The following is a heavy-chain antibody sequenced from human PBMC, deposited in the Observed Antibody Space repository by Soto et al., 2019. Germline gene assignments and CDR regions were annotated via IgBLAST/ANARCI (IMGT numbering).Heavy chain of an antibody. Sequence: QVQLVQSGAEVKKPGSSVKVSCKASGGTFSSYAISWVRQAPGQGLEWMGGIIPIFGTANYAQKFQGRVTITADDSTSTAYMERSSLRSEDTAVYYCAGPPELTRIYYYYGMDVWGQGTTVTVSS. D-gene: IGHD1-7*01. CDR2: IIPIFGTA. J-gene: IGHJ6*02. V-gene: IGHV1-69*12. CDR1: GGTFSSYA. CDR3: AGPPELTRIYYYYGMDV.